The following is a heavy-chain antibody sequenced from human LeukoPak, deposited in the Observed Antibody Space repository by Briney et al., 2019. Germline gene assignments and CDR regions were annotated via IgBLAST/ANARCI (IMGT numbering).Heavy chain of an antibody. J-gene: IGHJ4*02. D-gene: IGHD4-17*01. CDR2: IYYSGST. V-gene: IGHV4-39*07. CDR1: GGSISSSSYY. Sequence: PSETLSLTCTVSGGSISSSSYYWGWIRQPPGKGLEWIGSIYYSGSTYYNPSLKSRVAISVDTSKNQFSLKLSSVTAADTAVYYCASRPSYGDWFDYWGQGTLVTVSS. CDR3: ASRPSYGDWFDY.